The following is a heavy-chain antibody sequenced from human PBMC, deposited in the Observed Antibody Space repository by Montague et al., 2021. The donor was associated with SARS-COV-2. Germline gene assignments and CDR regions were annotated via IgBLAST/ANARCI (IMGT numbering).Heavy chain of an antibody. CDR3: ARLVETYYYYYGMDV. V-gene: IGHV4-39*01. D-gene: IGHD4-23*01. J-gene: IGHJ6*02. CDR2: IYYSGST. CDR1: GGSTSSSSYY. Sequence: SETLSLTCTVSGGSTSSSSYYWGWIRQPPGKGLEWIGSIYYSGSTYYNPSLKSRVTISVDTSKNQFSLKLSSVTVADTAVYYCARLVETYYYYYGMDVWGQGTTVTVSS.